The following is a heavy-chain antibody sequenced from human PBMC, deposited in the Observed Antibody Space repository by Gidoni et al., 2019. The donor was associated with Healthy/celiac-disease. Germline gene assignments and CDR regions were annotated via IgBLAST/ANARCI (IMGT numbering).Heavy chain of an antibody. D-gene: IGHD1-26*01. CDR1: GFTFEDYA. J-gene: IGHJ4*02. V-gene: IGHV3-9*01. Sequence: EVQLVESGGGLVQPGRSLRLSWAASGFTFEDYAIHWVRQAPGKGLVWVSGISWNSGSIGYADSVKGRFTISRDNAKNSLYLQMNSLRAEDTALYYCAKDMIVGATTGLGYWGQGTLVTVSS. CDR2: ISWNSGSI. CDR3: AKDMIVGATTGLGY.